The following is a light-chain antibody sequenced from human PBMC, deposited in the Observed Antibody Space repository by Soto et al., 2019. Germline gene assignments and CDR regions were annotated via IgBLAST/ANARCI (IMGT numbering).Light chain of an antibody. CDR3: QQYGSSPRT. J-gene: IGKJ5*01. Sequence: DIVMTQSPATLSVSPGERATLSCRASQSVSSNLAWYQQKPGQAPRLLIYGASSRATGIPDRFSGSGSGTDFTLTISRLEPEDFAVYYCQQYGSSPRTFGQGTRLE. CDR2: GAS. V-gene: IGKV3-20*01. CDR1: QSVSSN.